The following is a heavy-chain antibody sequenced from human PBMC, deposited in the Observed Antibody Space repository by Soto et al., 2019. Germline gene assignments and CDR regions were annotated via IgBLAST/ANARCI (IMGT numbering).Heavy chain of an antibody. CDR3: ARYLAIMVRGVISGYSGMDV. CDR1: GYTFTSYD. Sequence: PVKVSCKASGYTFTSYDINWVRQATGQGLEWMGWIIPIFGTANYAQKFQGRVTITADESTSTAYMELSSLRSEDTAVYYCARYLAIMVRGVISGYSGMDVCGQGTTGTVSS. D-gene: IGHD3-10*01. CDR2: IIPIFGTA. J-gene: IGHJ6*02. V-gene: IGHV1-69*13.